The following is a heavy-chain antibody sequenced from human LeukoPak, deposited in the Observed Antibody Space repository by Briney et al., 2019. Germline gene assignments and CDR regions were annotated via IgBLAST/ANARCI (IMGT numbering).Heavy chain of an antibody. V-gene: IGHV3-74*01. Sequence: GGSLRLSCAASGFTFSSYWMHWVRQTPGKGLIYISRINNDGSSANYADSVKGRFTISRDNAKNSLYLQMNSLRAEDTAVYYCARYRFVVGATDSFDMWGQGTTVTVSS. CDR1: GFTFSSYW. CDR3: ARYRFVVGATDSFDM. CDR2: INNDGSSA. J-gene: IGHJ3*02. D-gene: IGHD1-26*01.